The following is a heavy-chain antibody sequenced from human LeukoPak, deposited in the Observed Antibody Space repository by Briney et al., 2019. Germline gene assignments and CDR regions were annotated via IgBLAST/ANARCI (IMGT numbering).Heavy chain of an antibody. CDR3: AGGTYYYDSSGYYTSFDP. V-gene: IGHV1-69*13. J-gene: IGHJ5*02. Sequence: GASVKVSCKASGGTFSSYAISWVRQAPGQGLEWMGGIIPIFGTANYAQKFQGRVTITADESTSTAYMELSSLRSEDTAVYYCAGGTYYYDSSGYYTSFDPWGQGTLVTVSS. D-gene: IGHD3-22*01. CDR2: IIPIFGTA. CDR1: GGTFSSYA.